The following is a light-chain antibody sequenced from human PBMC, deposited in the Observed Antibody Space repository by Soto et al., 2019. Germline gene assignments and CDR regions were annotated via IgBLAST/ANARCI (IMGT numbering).Light chain of an antibody. V-gene: IGKV3-20*01. J-gene: IGKJ3*01. Sequence: EIVLTQSPGTLSLSPGERATLSCRASQTINKNYLAWYQLKPGQAPRLLIHGASTRATGIPDRFSGGGSGTDFTLTISTLEPEDFAVYYCQQYVSSPFTFGPGTNVDI. CDR3: QQYVSSPFT. CDR2: GAS. CDR1: QTINKNY.